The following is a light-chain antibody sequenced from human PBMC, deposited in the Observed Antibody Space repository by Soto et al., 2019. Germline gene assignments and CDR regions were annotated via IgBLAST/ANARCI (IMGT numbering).Light chain of an antibody. CDR2: EVD. J-gene: IGLJ1*01. CDR1: SSDVGAYTS. CDR3: SSYISDNCSYV. V-gene: IGLV2-14*01. Sequence: SVLTQPASVSGSPGQSITISCTGTSSDVGAYTSVSWYQHHPDKAPKVMIYEVDKRPSGVSLRFSGSKSGNTASLTISGLQADDEAHYYCSSYISDNCSYVFGTGTKFTV.